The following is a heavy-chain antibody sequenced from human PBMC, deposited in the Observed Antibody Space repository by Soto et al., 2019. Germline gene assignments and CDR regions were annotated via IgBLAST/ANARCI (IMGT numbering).Heavy chain of an antibody. D-gene: IGHD1-26*01. CDR3: AGCSSGSYYYYGMDV. CDR1: GYSFTSYW. J-gene: IGHJ6*02. V-gene: IGHV5-10-1*01. Sequence: GESLKISCKGSGYSFTSYWISWVRQMPGKGLEWMGRIDPSDSCTNYSPSFQGHVTISADKPISTAYLQWSSLKASDTAMYYCAGCSSGSYYYYGMDVWGQGTTVTVSS. CDR2: IDPSDSCT.